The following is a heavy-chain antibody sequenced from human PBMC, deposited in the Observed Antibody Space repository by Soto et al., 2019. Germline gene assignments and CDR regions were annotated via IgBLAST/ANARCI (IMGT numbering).Heavy chain of an antibody. Sequence: QVQLVESEGGVVQPGRAQRLSCVASGFTFRNYGMHWVRQAPGKGLQWVAVIWYDGSSKYYADSVKGRFTVSRDNSENTLYLQMNSLRAEDTAVYYCARDQFPFGGSRSSDYYYYPKDVWGQGTTVTVSS. V-gene: IGHV3-33*01. D-gene: IGHD6-6*01. CDR2: IWYDGSSK. CDR1: GFTFRNYG. J-gene: IGHJ6*02. CDR3: ARDQFPFGGSRSSDYYYYPKDV.